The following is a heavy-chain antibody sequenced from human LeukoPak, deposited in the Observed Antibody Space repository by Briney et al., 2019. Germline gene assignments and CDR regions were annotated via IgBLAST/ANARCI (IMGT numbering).Heavy chain of an antibody. CDR3: ARGFIRPWLRRQKTNWFDP. D-gene: IGHD5-12*01. CDR1: GGSFSGYY. V-gene: IGHV4-34*01. Sequence: PSETLSLTCAVYGGSFSGYYWSWIRQPPGKGLEWIGEINHSGSTNYNPSLKSRVTISVDTSKNQFSLKPSSVTAADTAVYYCARGFIRPWLRRQKTNWFDPWGQGTLVTVSS. CDR2: INHSGST. J-gene: IGHJ5*02.